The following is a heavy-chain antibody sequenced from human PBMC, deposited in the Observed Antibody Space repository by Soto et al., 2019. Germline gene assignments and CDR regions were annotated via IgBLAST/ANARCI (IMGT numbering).Heavy chain of an antibody. CDR2: IIPIFGTA. Sequence: GASVKVSCKASGGTFSSYAISWVRQAPGQGLEWMGGIIPIFGTANYAQKFQGRVTITADESTSTAYMELSSLRSEDTAVYYCARVATFSRPHRWIDPWGPATLVTRSS. CDR1: GGTFSSYA. D-gene: IGHD3-3*02. J-gene: IGHJ5*02. CDR3: ARVATFSRPHRWIDP. V-gene: IGHV1-69*13.